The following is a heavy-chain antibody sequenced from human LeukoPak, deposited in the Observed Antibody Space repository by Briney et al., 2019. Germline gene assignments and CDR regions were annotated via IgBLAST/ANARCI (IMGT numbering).Heavy chain of an antibody. J-gene: IGHJ3*02. D-gene: IGHD3-22*01. Sequence: ASVKVSCKASGYTFTGYYIQWVRQAPGQGLEWMGWINPNNGDANYAQKFQGRVTMTRDTSITTAYMELSRLRSDDTAVYYCARDAAYHDSTGPDAFDIWGQGTLVTVSS. V-gene: IGHV1-2*02. CDR2: INPNNGDA. CDR3: ARDAAYHDSTGPDAFDI. CDR1: GYTFTGYY.